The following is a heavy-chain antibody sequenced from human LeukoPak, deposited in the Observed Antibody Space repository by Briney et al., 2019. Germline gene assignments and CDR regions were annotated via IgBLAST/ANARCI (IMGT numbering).Heavy chain of an antibody. CDR3: ARDCFSDFWSGYSPYFDY. D-gene: IGHD3-3*01. CDR1: GYTFTGYY. V-gene: IGHV1-2*02. CDR2: INPNSGGT. Sequence: GSVKVSCKASGYTFTGYYMHWVRQAPGQGPEWMGWINPNSGGTNYAQKFQGRVTITRDTSISTAYMELSRLRSDDTAVYYCARDCFSDFWSGYSPYFDYWGQGTAVTVSS. J-gene: IGHJ4*02.